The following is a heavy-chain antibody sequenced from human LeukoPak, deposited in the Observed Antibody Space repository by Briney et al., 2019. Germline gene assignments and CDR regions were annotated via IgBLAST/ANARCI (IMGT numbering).Heavy chain of an antibody. V-gene: IGHV3-23*01. D-gene: IGHD1-26*01. Sequence: GGSLRLSCAASGFTFSSYAMSWVRQAPGKGLEWVSAISGSGGTTYYADSVKGRFTISRDYSKNTLYLQMNSLRAEDTAVYYCAKDKYSTSGSCFDYWGQGTLVTVSS. CDR3: AKDKYSTSGSCFDY. CDR1: GFTFSSYA. J-gene: IGHJ4*02. CDR2: ISGSGGTT.